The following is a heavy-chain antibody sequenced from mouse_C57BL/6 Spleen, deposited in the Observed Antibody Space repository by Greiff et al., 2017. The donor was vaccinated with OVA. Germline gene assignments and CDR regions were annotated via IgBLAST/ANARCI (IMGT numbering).Heavy chain of an antibody. CDR2: INPGSGGT. J-gene: IGHJ2*01. V-gene: IGHV1-54*01. CDR3: ATGYGNYFDY. D-gene: IGHD2-10*02. CDR1: GYAFTNYL. Sequence: VQLQQSGAELVRPGTSVKVSCKASGYAFTNYLIELVKQRPGQGLEWIGVINPGSGGTNYNEKFKGKATLTADKSSSTAYMQLSSLTSEDSAVYFCATGYGNYFDYWGQGTTLTVSS.